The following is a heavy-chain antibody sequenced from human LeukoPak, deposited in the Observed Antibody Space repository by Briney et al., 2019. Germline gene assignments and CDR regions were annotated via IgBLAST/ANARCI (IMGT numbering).Heavy chain of an antibody. CDR1: GFTFSSYG. CDR2: IWYDGSNK. Sequence: GRCLRLSCAASGFTFSSYGMHWVRQAPGKGLEWLAVIWYDGSNKYYADSVKGRFTISRDNSKNTLYLQMNSLRAEDTAVYYCAREGTCSGGSCSPDYWGQGTLVTVSS. V-gene: IGHV3-33*01. D-gene: IGHD2-15*01. J-gene: IGHJ4*02. CDR3: AREGTCSGGSCSPDY.